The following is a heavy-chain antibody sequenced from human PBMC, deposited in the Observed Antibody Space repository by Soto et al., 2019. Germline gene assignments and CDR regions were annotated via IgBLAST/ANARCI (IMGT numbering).Heavy chain of an antibody. CDR2: ISYDGSNK. D-gene: IGHD3-22*01. J-gene: IGHJ4*02. CDR3: ARGSSCDGYLSPDY. V-gene: IGHV3-30-3*01. Sequence: QVQLVESGGGVVQPGRSLRLSCAASGFTFSSYAMHWVRQAPGKGLEWVAVISYDGSNKYYADSVKGRFTISRDNSKNTLYLQMTSLRAEDTAVYYCARGSSCDGYLSPDYWGQGTLVTVSS. CDR1: GFTFSSYA.